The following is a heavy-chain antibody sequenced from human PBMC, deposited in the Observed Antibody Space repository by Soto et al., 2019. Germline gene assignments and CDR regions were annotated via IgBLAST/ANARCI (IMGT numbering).Heavy chain of an antibody. V-gene: IGHV3-74*03. CDR1: QFSLSSYW. J-gene: IGHJ4*02. CDR2: INHDGSKT. Sequence: GGSLRLSCAPSQFSLSSYWMHWVRQVPGKGPAWVSRINHDGSKTEYADSVKGRFTISRDNTNNTLYLQMNSLRVEDTALYYCVREPWGFSGTWYNYWGQGTLATVSS. D-gene: IGHD6-13*01. CDR3: VREPWGFSGTWYNY.